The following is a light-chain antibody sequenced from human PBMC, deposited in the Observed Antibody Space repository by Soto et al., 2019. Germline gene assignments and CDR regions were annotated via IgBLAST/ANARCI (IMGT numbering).Light chain of an antibody. J-gene: IGKJ5*01. CDR2: GAS. CDR3: RQAYNFPIP. V-gene: IGKV1D-12*01. CDR1: QDITGY. Sequence: EIQVTQSPSSVSASVGDRVTITCRASQDITGYLACYQHKTGRTPELLIHGASRLQSGVPARISGGGAGTDFSLSINSLQPEDFSTYYCRQAYNFPIPFGQGTRLDIK.